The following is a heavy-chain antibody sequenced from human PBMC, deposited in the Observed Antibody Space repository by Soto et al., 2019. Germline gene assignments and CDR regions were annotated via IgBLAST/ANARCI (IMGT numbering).Heavy chain of an antibody. Sequence: SVKVSCKASGGTFSSYASSWVRQATGQGLEWMGGIIPIFGTANYAQKFQGRVTITADESTSTAYMELSSLRSEDTTVYYCARGSRVEYQLSFFNWFDPWGQGTLVTVSS. CDR2: IIPIFGTA. CDR3: ARGSRVEYQLSFFNWFDP. D-gene: IGHD2-2*01. J-gene: IGHJ5*02. CDR1: GGTFSSYA. V-gene: IGHV1-69*13.